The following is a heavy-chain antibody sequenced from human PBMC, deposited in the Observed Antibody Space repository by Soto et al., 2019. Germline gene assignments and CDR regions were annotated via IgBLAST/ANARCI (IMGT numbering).Heavy chain of an antibody. D-gene: IGHD1-26*01. CDR2: IYASGSP. CDR3: ARGVGSSPPRY. CDR1: GGSISVYY. V-gene: IGHV4-59*01. Sequence: ASETLSLTCTISGGSISVYYWSWVRQPPGHELEWIGYIYASGSPYYNPSLRSRVTISADTSKNQISLKLTSPTAADTAVYYCARGVGSSPPRYWGRETLVTVSS. J-gene: IGHJ4*02.